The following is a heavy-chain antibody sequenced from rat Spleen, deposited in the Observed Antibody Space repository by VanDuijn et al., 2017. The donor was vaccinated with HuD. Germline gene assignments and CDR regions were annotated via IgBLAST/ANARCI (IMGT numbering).Heavy chain of an antibody. CDR2: IKAKSNNYPP. CDR1: GFTFSTAW. CDR3: AWGGDIYYGFDY. J-gene: IGHJ2*01. V-gene: IGHV6-6*01. D-gene: IGHD1-6*01. Sequence: EVQVLESGGGLVQPGNSLKLSCATSGFTFSTAWMYWYRQFPEKRLEWVARIKAKSNNYPPDYTESVKGRFTISRDDSKSSIYLQMNNLKEEDTAIYYCAWGGDIYYGFDYWGQGVMDTVSS.